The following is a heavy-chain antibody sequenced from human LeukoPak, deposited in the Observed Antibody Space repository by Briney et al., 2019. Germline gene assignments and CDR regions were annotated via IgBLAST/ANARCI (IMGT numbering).Heavy chain of an antibody. D-gene: IGHD3-16*01. Sequence: SETLSLTCTVSGGSISSYHWSWIRQPAGKGLEWIGHIYTSGSTNYNPSLKSRVTMSVDTSKNQLSLKLSSVTAADTAVYYCARVGDYALKDWGQXTLVTVSS. CDR2: IYTSGST. CDR3: ARVGDYALKD. J-gene: IGHJ4*02. CDR1: GGSISSYH. V-gene: IGHV4-4*07.